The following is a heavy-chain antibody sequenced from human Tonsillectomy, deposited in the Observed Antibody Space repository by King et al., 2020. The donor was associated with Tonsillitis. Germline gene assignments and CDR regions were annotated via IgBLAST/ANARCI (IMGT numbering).Heavy chain of an antibody. D-gene: IGHD6-19*01. J-gene: IGHJ5*01. V-gene: IGHV4-39*01. CDR1: GGSISSSGFS. CDR3: ARGDGGFSSGWWFDS. CDR2: IYYTGST. Sequence: QLQESGPGLVKPSETLSLTCTVSGGSISSSGFSWGWIRQPPGKRLEWIGNIYYTGSTYYNPSLKSRVTISVDTSKNQFSLKLSPVSATDTAIYYCARGDGGFSSGWWFDSWGQGTLVPVSS.